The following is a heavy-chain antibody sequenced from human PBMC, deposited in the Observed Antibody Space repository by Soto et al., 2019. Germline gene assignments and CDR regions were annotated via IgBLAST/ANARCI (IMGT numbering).Heavy chain of an antibody. CDR1: GVSFSGYY. D-gene: IGHD3-10*01. Sequence: PSETLSLTCAVDGVSFSGYYWSWIRQPPGKGLDWIGEINHSGSTTYNPSLKRRVTISVDTSKNQFSLKLSSVPAADTAVYYCARGQITRVRGVIISPVYFQHWGQGTLVTVSS. CDR2: INHSGST. CDR3: ARGQITRVRGVIISPVYFQH. J-gene: IGHJ1*01. V-gene: IGHV4-34*01.